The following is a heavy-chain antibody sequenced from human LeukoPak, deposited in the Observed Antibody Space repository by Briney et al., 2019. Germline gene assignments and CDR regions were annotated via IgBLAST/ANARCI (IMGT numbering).Heavy chain of an antibody. CDR2: IYTSGST. D-gene: IGHD3-10*01. CDR1: GGSISSYY. Sequence: PSETLSLTCTVSGGSISSYYWSWIRQPAGKGLEWIGRIYTSGSTNYNPSLKSRVTMSVDTSKNQFSLKLSSVTAADTAVYYCARGGSGSNYYYYYGMDVWGQGTTVTVTS. CDR3: ARGGSGSNYYYYYGMDV. J-gene: IGHJ6*02. V-gene: IGHV4-4*07.